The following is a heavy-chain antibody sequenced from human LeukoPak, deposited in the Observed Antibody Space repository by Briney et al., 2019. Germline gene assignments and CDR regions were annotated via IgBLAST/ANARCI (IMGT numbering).Heavy chain of an antibody. D-gene: IGHD1-26*01. CDR3: AREPGRGSYSAPNY. CDR2: ISSSSSYI. V-gene: IGHV3-21*01. Sequence: GGSLRLSCAASGFTFSSYSMNWVRQAPGKGLEWVSSISSSSSYIYYADSVKGRFTISIDNAKNSLYLQMNSLRAEDTAVYYCAREPGRGSYSAPNYWGQGTLVTVSS. CDR1: GFTFSSYS. J-gene: IGHJ4*02.